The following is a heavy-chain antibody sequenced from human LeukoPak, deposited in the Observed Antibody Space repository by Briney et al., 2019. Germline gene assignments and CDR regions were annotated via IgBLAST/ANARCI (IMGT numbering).Heavy chain of an antibody. Sequence: PSETLSLTCTVSGGSISSYYWSWIRQPPGKGQEWIGYIYYSGTTNYNPSLKSRVTISVDTSKNQFSLKLSSVTAADTAVYYRARGVYIAAAQYGYWGQGTLVSVSS. D-gene: IGHD6-13*01. CDR1: GGSISSYY. CDR3: ARGVYIAAAQYGY. J-gene: IGHJ4*02. CDR2: IYYSGTT. V-gene: IGHV4-59*01.